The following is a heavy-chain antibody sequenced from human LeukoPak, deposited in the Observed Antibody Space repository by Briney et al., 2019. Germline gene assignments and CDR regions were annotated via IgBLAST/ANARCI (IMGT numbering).Heavy chain of an antibody. V-gene: IGHV5-51*01. CDR3: ARRAHDYIWGSNSYDVFDL. D-gene: IGHD3-16*01. CDR2: IFPGDSDT. CDR1: GYTFTSYW. J-gene: IGHJ3*01. Sequence: GESLKISCKGSGYTFTSYWIGWVRQLPGKGLECMGIIFPGDSDTRYRPSFQGQVTISADKSISTAYLQWNSLKASDTAMYYCARRAHDYIWGSNSYDVFDLWGQGTMVTVSS.